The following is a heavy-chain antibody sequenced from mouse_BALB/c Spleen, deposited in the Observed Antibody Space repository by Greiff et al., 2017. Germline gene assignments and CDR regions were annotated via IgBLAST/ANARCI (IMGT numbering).Heavy chain of an antibody. CDR1: GFTFSSFG. CDR3: ARCGYDYGYAMDY. Sequence: EVKLMESGGGLVQPGGSRKLSCAASGFTFSSFGMHWVRQAPEKGLEWVAYISSGSSTIYYPDSVKGRFTISRDNAKNNLYLQMSSLRSEDTALYYCARCGYDYGYAMDYWGQGTSVTVSS. CDR2: ISSGSSTI. D-gene: IGHD2-4*01. J-gene: IGHJ4*01. V-gene: IGHV5-17*02.